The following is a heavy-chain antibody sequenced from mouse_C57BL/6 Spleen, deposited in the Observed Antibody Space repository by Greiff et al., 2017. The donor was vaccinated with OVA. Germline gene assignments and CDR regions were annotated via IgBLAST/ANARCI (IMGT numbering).Heavy chain of an antibody. CDR2: ISDGGSYT. D-gene: IGHD4-1*01. CDR3: ARELGSAWFAY. CDR1: GFTFSSYA. V-gene: IGHV5-4*01. J-gene: IGHJ3*01. Sequence: EVKLVESGGGLVKPGGSLKLSCAASGFTFSSYAMSWVRQTPEKRLEWVATISDGGSYTYYPDNVKGRFTISRDNAKNNLYLQMSHLKSEDTAMYYCARELGSAWFAYWGQGTLVTVSA.